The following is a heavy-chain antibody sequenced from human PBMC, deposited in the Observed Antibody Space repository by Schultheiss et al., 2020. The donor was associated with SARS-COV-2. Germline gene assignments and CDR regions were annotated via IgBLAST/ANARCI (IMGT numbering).Heavy chain of an antibody. J-gene: IGHJ4*02. V-gene: IGHV3-33*01. Sequence: GGSLRLSCAASGFTFSSYGMLWVRQAPGKGLEWVAVIWYDGSNKYYADSVKGRFTISRDNSKNTLYLQMNSLRAEDTAVYYCAREDYGDYGVVDYWGQGTLVTVSS. D-gene: IGHD4-17*01. CDR2: IWYDGSNK. CDR3: AREDYGDYGVVDY. CDR1: GFTFSSYG.